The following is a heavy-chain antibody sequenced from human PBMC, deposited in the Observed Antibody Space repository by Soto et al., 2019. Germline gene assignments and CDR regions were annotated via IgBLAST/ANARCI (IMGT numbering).Heavy chain of an antibody. D-gene: IGHD2-2*01. Sequence: PGGSLRLSCAASGFTFPNYAMHWVRQAPGKGLAWVADISYDGSSKYYADSVKGRFTISRDNSKNTLYLQVNSLKVEDTAFYYCARGSLDCSGTGCFHYYYFGMDVWGQGTTVTVPS. CDR2: ISYDGSSK. CDR3: ARGSLDCSGTGCFHYYYFGMDV. CDR1: GFTFPNYA. J-gene: IGHJ6*02. V-gene: IGHV3-30-3*01.